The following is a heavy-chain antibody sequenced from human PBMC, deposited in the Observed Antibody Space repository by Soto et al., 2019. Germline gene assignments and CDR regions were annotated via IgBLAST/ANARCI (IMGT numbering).Heavy chain of an antibody. CDR3: ARGGGYDSFDF. CDR2: ISHVETT. J-gene: IGHJ4*02. CDR1: GVSISYGGYS. V-gene: IGHV4-30-2*06. Sequence: SETLSLSCSVGGVSISYGGYSWSWIRQSPSKGLEWLGYISHVETTYYNPSFPIRLSFSIDRTRNQFSLSLSSITAADKAAYFCARGGGYDSFDFWGQGIQVTVSS. D-gene: IGHD3-3*01.